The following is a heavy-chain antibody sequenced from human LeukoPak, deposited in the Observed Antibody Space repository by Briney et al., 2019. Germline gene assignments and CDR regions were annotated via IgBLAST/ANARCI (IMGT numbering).Heavy chain of an antibody. CDR1: GGSISSGDYY. CDR3: ARSDGFA. CDR2: IHYSGST. D-gene: IGHD5-24*01. Sequence: SQTLSLTCAVSGGSISSGDYYWSWIRQPPGKGLEWIGYIHYSGSTYFNPSLKSRITMSVDMSKNQFSLKLSSVTAADTAVYYCARSDGFAWGQGTMVTVSS. V-gene: IGHV4-30-4*01. J-gene: IGHJ3*01.